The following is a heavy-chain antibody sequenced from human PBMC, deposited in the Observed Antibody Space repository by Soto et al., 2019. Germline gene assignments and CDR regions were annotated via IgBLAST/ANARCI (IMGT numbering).Heavy chain of an antibody. D-gene: IGHD4-17*01. CDR2: IHSSGST. CDR1: GGSVSSGNYF. J-gene: IGHJ6*02. CDR3: AILTKPTAVTTAFRGGHGLDV. V-gene: IGHV4-61*01. Sequence: SETLSLTCTVSGGSVSSGNYFWSWIRQPPGKGLEWIGYIHSSGSTNYNPSLKSRVTISVDTSRNQFSLKLTSVTAADTAVYYCAILTKPTAVTTAFRGGHGLDVWGQGTTVTVSS.